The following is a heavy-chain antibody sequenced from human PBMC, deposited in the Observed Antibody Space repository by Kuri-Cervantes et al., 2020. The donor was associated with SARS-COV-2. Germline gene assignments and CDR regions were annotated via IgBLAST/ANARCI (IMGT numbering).Heavy chain of an antibody. CDR2: ISSSSSYI. CDR3: ASLTGFNWFDP. CDR1: GFTFSSYG. D-gene: IGHD3-10*01. V-gene: IGHV3-21*01. Sequence: GGSLRLSCAASGFTFSSYGMNWVRQAPGKGLEWVSSISSSSSYIYYADSVKGRFTISRDNAKNSLYLQMNSLRAEDTAVYYCASLTGFNWFDPWGQGTLVTVSS. J-gene: IGHJ5*02.